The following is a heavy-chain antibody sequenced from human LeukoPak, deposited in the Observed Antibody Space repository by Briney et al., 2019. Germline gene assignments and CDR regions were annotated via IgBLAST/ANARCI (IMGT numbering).Heavy chain of an antibody. CDR2: INPNSGGT. V-gene: IGHV1-2*02. D-gene: IGHD2-15*01. Sequence: GVSVKVSCKASGYTFTGYYMHWVRQAPGQGLEWMGWINPNSGGTNCAQKFQGRVTMTRDTSISTTSMELSGLRSDDTAVYYCARENGAYCSGGSCYDAFDIWGQGTMVTVSS. CDR1: GYTFTGYY. CDR3: ARENGAYCSGGSCYDAFDI. J-gene: IGHJ3*02.